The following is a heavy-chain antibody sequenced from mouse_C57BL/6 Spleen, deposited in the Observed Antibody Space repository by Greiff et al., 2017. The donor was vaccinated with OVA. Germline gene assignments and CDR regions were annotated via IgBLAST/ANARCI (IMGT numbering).Heavy chain of an antibody. Sequence: VMLVESGAELVKPGASVKISCKASGYAFSSYWMNWVKQRPGKGLEWIGQIYPGDGDTNYNGKFKGKATLTADKSSSTAYMQLSSLTSEDSAVYFCGGTTEGYAMDYWGQGTSVTVSS. CDR1: GYAFSSYW. V-gene: IGHV1-80*01. CDR3: GGTTEGYAMDY. J-gene: IGHJ4*01. CDR2: IYPGDGDT. D-gene: IGHD1-1*01.